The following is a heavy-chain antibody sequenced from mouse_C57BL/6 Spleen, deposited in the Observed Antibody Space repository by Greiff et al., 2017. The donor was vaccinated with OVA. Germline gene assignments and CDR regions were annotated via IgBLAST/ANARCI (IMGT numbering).Heavy chain of an antibody. CDR3: ASGTTVVASDY. CDR1: GYAFSSYW. V-gene: IGHV1-80*01. CDR2: IYPGDGDT. J-gene: IGHJ2*01. Sequence: VQLQQSGAELVRPGASVKISCKASGYAFSSYWMNWVKQRPGKGLEWIGQIYPGDGDTNYNGKFKGKATLTADKSSSTAYMQLSSLTSEDSAVYYCASGTTVVASDYWGQGTTLTVSS. D-gene: IGHD1-1*01.